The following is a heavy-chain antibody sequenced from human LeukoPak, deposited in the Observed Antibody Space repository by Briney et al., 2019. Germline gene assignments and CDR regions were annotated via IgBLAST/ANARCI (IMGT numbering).Heavy chain of an antibody. CDR3: ARGTGPGYYHY. CDR2: ISGSGGST. J-gene: IGHJ4*02. Sequence: GGSLRLSCAASGFTFSSYAMSWVRQAPGKGLEWVSAISGSGGSTYYADSVKGRFTISRDNSKNTLYLQMNSLRAEDTAVYYCARGTGPGYYHYWGQGTLVTVSS. V-gene: IGHV3-23*01. CDR1: GFTFSSYA.